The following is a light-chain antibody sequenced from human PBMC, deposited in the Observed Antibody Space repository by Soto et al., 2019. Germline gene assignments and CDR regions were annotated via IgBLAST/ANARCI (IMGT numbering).Light chain of an antibody. Sequence: EIVLTQSPATLSLSPGERATLSCRASQSVSTYLAWYQHKPGQAPSLLIYDASNRATGVPARFSGSGSGTDFTLTITALEPEDFALYYCQQRSERPLTFGGGNKVEIK. CDR2: DAS. J-gene: IGKJ4*01. V-gene: IGKV3-11*01. CDR1: QSVSTY. CDR3: QQRSERPLT.